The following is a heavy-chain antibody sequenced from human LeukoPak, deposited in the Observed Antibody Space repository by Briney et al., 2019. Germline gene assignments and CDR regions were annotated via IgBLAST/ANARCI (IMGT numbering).Heavy chain of an antibody. CDR3: ASDKTTGYYYYYYMDV. V-gene: IGHV1-69*06. CDR2: IIPIFGTA. CDR1: GGTFSSYA. D-gene: IGHD1-7*01. Sequence: ASVKVSCKASGGTFSSYAISWVRQAPGQGLEWMGGIIPIFGTANYAQKFQGRVTITADKSTSTAYMELSSLRSEDTAVYYYASDKTTGYYYYYYMDVWGKGTTVTVSS. J-gene: IGHJ6*03.